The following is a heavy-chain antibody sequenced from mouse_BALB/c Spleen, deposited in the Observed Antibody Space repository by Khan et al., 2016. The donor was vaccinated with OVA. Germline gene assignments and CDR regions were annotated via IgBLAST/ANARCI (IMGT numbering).Heavy chain of an antibody. D-gene: IGHD4-1*01. V-gene: IGHV1-9*01. J-gene: IGHJ3*01. CDR1: GYTFSSYW. CDR3: APNWFWFAY. Sequence: QVQLKQSGAELMKPGASVKISCKATGYTFSSYWIEWLKQRPGHGLEWSGEILPGSGSTNYNEKFKGKATFNADTCSNKAYMQLSSLTSEASAVYYCAPNWFWFAYWGQGTLVTVSA. CDR2: ILPGSGST.